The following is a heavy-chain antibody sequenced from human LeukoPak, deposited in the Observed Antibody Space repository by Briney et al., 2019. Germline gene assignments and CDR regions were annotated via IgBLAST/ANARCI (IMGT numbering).Heavy chain of an antibody. CDR1: GGSISSFY. Sequence: PSETLSLTCNVSGGSISSFYLSWIRQPPGKGLEWIGEINHSGSTNYNPSLKSRVTISVDRSKNQFSLRLNSVTAADTAVYFCVRVRGCSSAGCFGSDGMDVWGQGTTVTVSS. CDR3: VRVRGCSSAGCFGSDGMDV. CDR2: INHSGST. D-gene: IGHD2-2*01. V-gene: IGHV4-59*12. J-gene: IGHJ6*02.